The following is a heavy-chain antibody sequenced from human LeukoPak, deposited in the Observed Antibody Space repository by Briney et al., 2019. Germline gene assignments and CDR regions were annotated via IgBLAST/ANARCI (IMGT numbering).Heavy chain of an antibody. CDR2: ISGSSGRT. CDR1: GFTFSSYA. CDR3: ATKTAFDY. J-gene: IGHJ4*02. D-gene: IGHD5-18*01. Sequence: GGSLRLSCAASGFTFSSYAMSWVRQAPGKGLEWVSAISGSSGRTYYADSVRGRFTISRDNSKNTLYLQMSSLRAEDTAVYFCATKTAFDYWGQGALVTVSS. V-gene: IGHV3-23*01.